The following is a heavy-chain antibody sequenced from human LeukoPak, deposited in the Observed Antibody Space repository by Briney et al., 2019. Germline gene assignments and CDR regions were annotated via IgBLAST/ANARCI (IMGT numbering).Heavy chain of an antibody. CDR1: GFNFRGYA. D-gene: IGHD1-14*01. CDR2: ISGSGVRT. CDR3: AKEVVLGGTNYYYYGMDV. V-gene: IGHV3-23*01. Sequence: GGSLRLSCAASGFNFRGYAMSWVRQAPGKGLEWVSAISGSGVRTHYTESVRGRFTISRDNSQNMLHLQMNSRRAEDTAVYYCAKEVVLGGTNYYYYGMDVWGQGTTVTVSS. J-gene: IGHJ6*02.